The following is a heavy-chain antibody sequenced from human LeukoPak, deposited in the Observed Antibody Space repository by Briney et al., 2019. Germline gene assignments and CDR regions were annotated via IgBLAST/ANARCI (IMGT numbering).Heavy chain of an antibody. V-gene: IGHV5-51*01. CDR1: GYSFTTYW. J-gene: IGHJ5*02. CDR2: IYPGDSDT. CDR3: ARRFGGVYTYGPAGCFDP. Sequence: GESLKISCKGSGYSFTTYWIGWVGQMPGKGLEWMGIIYPGDSDTRYSPSFQGQVTISADKSISTAYLQWSSLKASDTAMYYCARRFGGVYTYGPAGCFDPWGQGTLVTVSS. D-gene: IGHD5-18*01.